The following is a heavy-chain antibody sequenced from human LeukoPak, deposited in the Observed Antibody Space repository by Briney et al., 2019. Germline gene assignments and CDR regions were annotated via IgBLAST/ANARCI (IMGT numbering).Heavy chain of an antibody. CDR3: ARGRNTMVRGAIGAETRYYYSYYMDV. Sequence: SETLSLTCGVSGGSISSSNWWSWVRQPPGKGLEWIGEIYHSGSTNYNPSLKSRVTISVDKSKNQFSLKLSSVTAADTALYYCARGRNTMVRGAIGAETRYYYSYYMDVWGKGTTVTVSS. V-gene: IGHV4-4*02. J-gene: IGHJ6*03. CDR1: GGSISSSNW. CDR2: IYHSGST. D-gene: IGHD3-10*01.